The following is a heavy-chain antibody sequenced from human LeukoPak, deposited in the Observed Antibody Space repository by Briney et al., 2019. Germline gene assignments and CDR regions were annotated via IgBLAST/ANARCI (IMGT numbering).Heavy chain of an antibody. J-gene: IGHJ4*02. CDR2: IYPGDSDT. V-gene: IGHV5-51*01. CDR3: ARTTTYCSGGSCFPYYFDY. Sequence: GESLKISCKGSGYSFTSYWIGWVRQMPGKGLEWMGIIYPGDSDTRYSPSFQGQVTISADKSISTAYLQWSSLKASDTAMYYCARTTTYCSGGSCFPYYFDYWGQGTLVTVSS. CDR1: GYSFTSYW. D-gene: IGHD2-15*01.